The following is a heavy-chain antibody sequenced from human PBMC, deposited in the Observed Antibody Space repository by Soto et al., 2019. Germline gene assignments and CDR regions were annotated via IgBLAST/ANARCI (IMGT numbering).Heavy chain of an antibody. V-gene: IGHV1-46*03. J-gene: IGHJ4*02. CDR1: GYTFASYY. CDR3: ARFVAATGHDC. CDR2: INPSGGST. Sequence: ASVKVSCKASGYTFASYYMHWVRQAPGQGLEWMGIINPSGGSTTYAQNFQGRVTMTRDTSTSTVYMELSSLRSEDTAVYYCARFVAATGHDCWGQGTLVTVSS. D-gene: IGHD6-13*01.